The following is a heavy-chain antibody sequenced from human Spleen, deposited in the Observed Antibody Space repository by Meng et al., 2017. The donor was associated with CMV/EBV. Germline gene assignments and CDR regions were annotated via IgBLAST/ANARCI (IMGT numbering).Heavy chain of an antibody. D-gene: IGHD3-3*01. V-gene: IGHV4-59*01. J-gene: IGHJ5*02. Sequence: WSWIRQPPGKGPKWIGYVYYTGSTSYNPSLKSRVSISVDTSNNQFSLKLRSVTAADTAVYYCASTKITVFGVVTFETASYNWFDPWGQGTLVTVSS. CDR3: ASTKITVFGVVTFETASYNWFDP. CDR2: VYYTGST.